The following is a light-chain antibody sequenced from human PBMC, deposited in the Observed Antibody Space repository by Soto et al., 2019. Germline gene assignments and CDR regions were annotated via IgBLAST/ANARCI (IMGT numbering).Light chain of an antibody. V-gene: IGKV1-9*01. Sequence: IQLTQSPSSLSASVGDRVTITCRASQGISSYLAWYQQKPGKAPMLLIYAASTLQSGVPSRFSGSGSGTDFTLTISSLQPEDFATYYCQQLNSYPLTFGGGTKVEIK. CDR1: QGISSY. J-gene: IGKJ4*01. CDR2: AAS. CDR3: QQLNSYPLT.